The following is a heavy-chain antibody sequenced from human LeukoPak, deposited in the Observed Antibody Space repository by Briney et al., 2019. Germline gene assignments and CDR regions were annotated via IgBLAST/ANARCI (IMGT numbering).Heavy chain of an antibody. J-gene: IGHJ4*02. Sequence: GGSLRLSCVASGFTFSIYGMHWVRQAPGKGLEWVAFIRYDGSDKYYAESVKGRFTISRDNSKNTLYLLMNSLRAEDTAVYYCAEALSGSPPKPFDHWGQGTLVTVSS. CDR3: AEALSGSPPKPFDH. CDR2: IRYDGSDK. V-gene: IGHV3-30*02. CDR1: GFTFSIYG. D-gene: IGHD1-26*01.